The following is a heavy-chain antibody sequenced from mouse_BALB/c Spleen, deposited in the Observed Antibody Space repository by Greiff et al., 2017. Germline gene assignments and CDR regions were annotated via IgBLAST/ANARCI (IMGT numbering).Heavy chain of an antibody. V-gene: IGHV1-5*01. D-gene: IGHD2-4*01. CDR2: IYPGNSDT. J-gene: IGHJ3*01. CDR3: TRAPYDYDEAWFAY. CDR1: GYTFTSYW. Sequence: VQLKESGTVLARPGASVKMSCKASGYTFTSYWMHWVKQRPGQGLEWIGAIYPGNSDTSYNQKFKGKAKLTAVTSTSTAYMELSSLTNEDSAVYYCTRAPYDYDEAWFAYWGQGTLVTVSA.